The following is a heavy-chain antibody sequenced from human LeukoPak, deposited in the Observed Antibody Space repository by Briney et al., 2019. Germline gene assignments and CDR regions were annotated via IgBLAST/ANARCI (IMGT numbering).Heavy chain of an antibody. CDR2: IYYSGST. CDR3: ARGDGGPTDYYGSGTPGAAFDI. D-gene: IGHD3-10*01. V-gene: IGHV4-39*07. Sequence: SETLSLTCTVSGGSISSSSYYWGWIRQPPGKGLEWIGSIYYSGSTYYNPSLKSRVTISVDTSKNQFSLKLSSVTAADTAVYYCARGDGGPTDYYGSGTPGAAFDIWGQGTMVTVSS. CDR1: GGSISSSSYY. J-gene: IGHJ3*02.